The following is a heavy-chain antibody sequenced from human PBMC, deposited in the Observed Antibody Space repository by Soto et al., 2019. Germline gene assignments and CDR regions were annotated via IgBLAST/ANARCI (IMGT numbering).Heavy chain of an antibody. V-gene: IGHV3-33*01. D-gene: IGHD5-18*01. Sequence: QVQLVESGGGVVQPGKSLRLSCAASGFTFSNYGMHWVRQAPGKGLEWVAVIWYDGSNKYHGDSLKGRFTISRDNSKNTLYLQINTMRAEDTAVYYCGRDGALGDTAVVDSWGQGTLVTVSS. CDR3: GRDGALGDTAVVDS. CDR1: GFTFSNYG. CDR2: IWYDGSNK. J-gene: IGHJ4*02.